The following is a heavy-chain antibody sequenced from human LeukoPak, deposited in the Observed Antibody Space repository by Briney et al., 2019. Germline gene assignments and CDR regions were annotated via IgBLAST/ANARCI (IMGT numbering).Heavy chain of an antibody. CDR3: ARGVSGPESNFDY. J-gene: IGHJ4*02. V-gene: IGHV4-30-2*01. D-gene: IGHD2-15*01. Sequence: PSETLSLTCAVSGGSISSGGYSWSWIRQPPGKGLEWIGYIYHSGSTCYNPSLKSRVTISVDRSKNQFSLKLSSVTAADTAVYYCARGVSGPESNFDYWGQGTLVTVSS. CDR2: IYHSGST. CDR1: GGSISSGGYS.